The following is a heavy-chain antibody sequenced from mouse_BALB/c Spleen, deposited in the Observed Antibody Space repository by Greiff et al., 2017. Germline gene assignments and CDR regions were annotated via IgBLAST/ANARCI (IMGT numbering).Heavy chain of an antibody. Sequence: QVQLQQSGAELVRPGVSVKISCKGSGYTFTDYAMHWVKQSHAKSLEWIGVISTYYGDASYNQKFKGKATMTVDKSSSTAYMELARLTSEDSAIYYCAKGGLLGYWGQGTTLTVSS. CDR2: ISTYYGDA. V-gene: IGHV1S137*01. CDR3: AKGGLLGY. J-gene: IGHJ2*01. D-gene: IGHD1-1*01. CDR1: GYTFTDYA.